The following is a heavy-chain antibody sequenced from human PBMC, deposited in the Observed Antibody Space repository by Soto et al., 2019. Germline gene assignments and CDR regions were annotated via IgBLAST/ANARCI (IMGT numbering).Heavy chain of an antibody. CDR1: GFTFDDYA. CDR2: ISWNSGSI. Sequence: PRLSCAASGFTFDDYAMHWVRQAPGKGLEWVSGISWNSGSIGYADSVKGRFTISRDNAKNSLYLQMNSLRAEDTALYYCAKGSVVRYFDWLLYPFDWFDPWGQGTLVTVSS. CDR3: AKGSVVRYFDWLLYPFDWFDP. D-gene: IGHD3-9*01. V-gene: IGHV3-9*01. J-gene: IGHJ5*02.